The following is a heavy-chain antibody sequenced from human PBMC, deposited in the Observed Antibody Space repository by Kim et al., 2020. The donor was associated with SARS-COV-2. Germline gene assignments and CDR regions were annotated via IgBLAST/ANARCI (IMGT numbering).Heavy chain of an antibody. CDR3: VRAPNYGLCV. Sequence: TNIPNSGKGRFTISRDNAKNTLDLQMNRLTAEDTAVYYCVRAPNYGLCVWGQGTTVTVSS. V-gene: IGHV3-74*01. J-gene: IGHJ6*02. CDR2: T.